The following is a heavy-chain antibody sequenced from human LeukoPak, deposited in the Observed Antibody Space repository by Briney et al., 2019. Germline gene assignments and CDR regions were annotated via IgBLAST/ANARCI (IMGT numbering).Heavy chain of an antibody. CDR3: AIPTLYSNYL. CDR1: GGSISSYY. V-gene: IGHV4-59*12. J-gene: IGHJ4*02. D-gene: IGHD4-11*01. CDR2: IYYSGST. Sequence: PSETLSLTCTVSGGSISSYYWSWIRQPPGKGLEWIGYIYYSGSTNYNPSLKSRVTISVDTSKNQFSLKLSSVTAADTAVYYCAIPTLYSNYLWGQGTLVTVSS.